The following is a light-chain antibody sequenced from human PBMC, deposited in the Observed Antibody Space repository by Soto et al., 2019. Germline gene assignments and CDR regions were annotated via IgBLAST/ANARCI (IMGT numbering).Light chain of an antibody. CDR2: KAS. V-gene: IGKV1-5*03. CDR1: QSMGGW. Sequence: DIQMTQSPSTLSASVGDTVTITCRASQSMGGWLAWYQQKPGKAPKLLIYKASTLQSGVPSRFSGSGSETEFTLTISSLQPDDFATYYCQQYDSFWTFGQGTRWISN. CDR3: QQYDSFWT. J-gene: IGKJ1*01.